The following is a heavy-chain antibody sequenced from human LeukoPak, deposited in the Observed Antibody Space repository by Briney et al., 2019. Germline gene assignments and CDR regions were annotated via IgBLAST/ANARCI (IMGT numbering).Heavy chain of an antibody. Sequence: GGSLRLSCAASGFTFSSYAMSWVRQAPGKGLEWVSAISGSGGSTYYADSVKGRFTISRDNSENTLYLQMNSLRAEDTAVYYCAKDPETTVTTGRVYYYGMDVWGQGTTVTVSS. J-gene: IGHJ6*02. CDR3: AKDPETTVTTGRVYYYGMDV. CDR2: ISGSGGST. D-gene: IGHD4-17*01. V-gene: IGHV3-23*01. CDR1: GFTFSSYA.